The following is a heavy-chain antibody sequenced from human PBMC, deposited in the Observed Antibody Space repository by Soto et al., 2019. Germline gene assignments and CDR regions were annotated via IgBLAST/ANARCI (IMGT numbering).Heavy chain of an antibody. CDR1: GFTFSSYG. CDR3: AKSKGSYYDSSGYNDAFDI. D-gene: IGHD3-22*01. Sequence: GGSLRLSCAASGFTFSSYGMHWVRQAPGKGLEWVAVISYDGSNKYYADSVKGRFTISRDNSKNTLYLQMNSLRAEDTAVYYCAKSKGSYYDSSGYNDAFDIWGQGTMVTVSS. J-gene: IGHJ3*02. CDR2: ISYDGSNK. V-gene: IGHV3-30*18.